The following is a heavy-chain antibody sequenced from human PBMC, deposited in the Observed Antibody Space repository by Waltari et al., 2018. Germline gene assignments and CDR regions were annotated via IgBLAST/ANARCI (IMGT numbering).Heavy chain of an antibody. V-gene: IGHV3-43*01. J-gene: IGHJ6*02. Sequence: EVQLVESGGVVVQPGGSLRLSCAASGFTFDDYTMHWVRQAPGKGLEWVALIGWDGGSTYYADSVKGRFTISRDNSKNSLYLQMNSLRTEDTALYYCAKDTGEYYYYGMDVWGQGTTVTVSS. CDR3: AKDTGEYYYYGMDV. CDR2: IGWDGGST. CDR1: GFTFDDYT. D-gene: IGHD3-10*01.